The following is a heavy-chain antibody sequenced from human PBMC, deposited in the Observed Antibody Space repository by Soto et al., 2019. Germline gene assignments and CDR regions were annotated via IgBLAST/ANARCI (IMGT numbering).Heavy chain of an antibody. J-gene: IGHJ5*02. CDR2: IYYSGST. V-gene: IGHV4-59*08. CDR3: ARLVWSYGTWFDP. Sequence: SGTLSLTCTVSGGSISSYYWSWIRQPPGKGLEWIGYIYYSGSTNYNPPLKSRVTISVDTSKNQFSLKLSSVTAADTAVYYCARLVWSYGTWFDPWGQGTLVTVSS. CDR1: GGSISSYY. D-gene: IGHD5-18*01.